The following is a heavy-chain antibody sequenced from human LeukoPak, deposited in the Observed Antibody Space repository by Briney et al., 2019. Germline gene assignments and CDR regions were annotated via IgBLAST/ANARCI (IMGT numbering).Heavy chain of an antibody. J-gene: IGHJ4*02. CDR1: GYTFTSYG. CDR2: ISAYNGNT. V-gene: IGHV1-18*01. Sequence: ASVKVSCKASGYTFTSYGISWVRQAPGQGLEWMGWISAYNGNTNYAQKLQGRVTMTTGTSTSTAYMELSSLRSEDTAVYYCARDMGGGQQLVLDNWGQGTLVTVSS. D-gene: IGHD6-13*01. CDR3: ARDMGGGQQLVLDN.